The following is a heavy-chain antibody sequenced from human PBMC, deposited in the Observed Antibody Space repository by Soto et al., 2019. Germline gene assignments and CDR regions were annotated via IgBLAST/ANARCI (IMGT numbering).Heavy chain of an antibody. CDR1: GLSITNNY. CDR3: ARAREFRYCSSTSCSRGYFDY. Sequence: SETLSLTCTVSGLSITNNYWSWIRQPPWKGLEWIGYIYYTGSTNYNPSLKSRVTISVDTSKNQFSLKLSSVTAADTAVYYCARAREFRYCSSTSCSRGYFDYWGQGTLVTVS. CDR2: IYYTGST. D-gene: IGHD2-2*01. J-gene: IGHJ4*02. V-gene: IGHV4-59*12.